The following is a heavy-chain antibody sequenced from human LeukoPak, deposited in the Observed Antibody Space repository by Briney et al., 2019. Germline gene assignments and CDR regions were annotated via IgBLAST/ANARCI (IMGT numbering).Heavy chain of an antibody. Sequence: GGSLRLSCAASGFTFSSYSMNWVRQAPGKGLEWVSSISSSSSYIYYADSVKGRFTISRDNTKNSLYLQMNSLRDEDTAVYYCARMPNFWSGYYFRAFDIWGQGTMVTVSS. CDR1: GFTFSSYS. D-gene: IGHD3-3*01. CDR2: ISSSSSYI. V-gene: IGHV3-21*01. CDR3: ARMPNFWSGYYFRAFDI. J-gene: IGHJ3*02.